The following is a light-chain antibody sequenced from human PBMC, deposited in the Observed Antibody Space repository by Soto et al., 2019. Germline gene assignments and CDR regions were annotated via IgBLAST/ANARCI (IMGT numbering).Light chain of an antibody. Sequence: DVVMTQSPLSLPVTLGQPASISCRSSQSLVHSDGNTYLNWFQQRPGQSPRRLIYKVSNRDSGVHDRFRGRGAGADFTLKSSGVEAEDVGVYYCVQTIRLSWTFGQGTKVDI. V-gene: IGKV2-30*02. CDR3: VQTIRLSWT. CDR1: QSLVHSDGNTY. CDR2: KVS. J-gene: IGKJ1*01.